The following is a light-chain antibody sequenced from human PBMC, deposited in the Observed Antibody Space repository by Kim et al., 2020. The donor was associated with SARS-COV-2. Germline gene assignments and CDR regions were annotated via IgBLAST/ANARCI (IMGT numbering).Light chain of an antibody. J-gene: IGKJ2*01. CDR3: QQYDNLPFA. CDR2: DAT. V-gene: IGKV1-33*01. Sequence: DIQMTQSPSSLSASVGDRVTITCQASQDISNYLNWYQQKPGKAPKFLIHDATTLETGVPSRFSGSGSGTDFTFTISSLQAEDIATYFCQQYDNLPFAFGQDTNL. CDR1: QDISNY.